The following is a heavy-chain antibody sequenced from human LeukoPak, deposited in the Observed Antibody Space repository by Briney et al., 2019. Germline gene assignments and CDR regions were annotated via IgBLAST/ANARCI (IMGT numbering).Heavy chain of an antibody. CDR2: MNPKSGNT. D-gene: IGHD3-10*01. J-gene: IGHJ4*02. Sequence: ASVKVSCKSSGYTFTSYYINWVRQATGQGLEWMGWMNPKSGNTGYAQKFQGRVTMTRNTSITTAYMELSSLRSEDTAVYYCARGSGVSYYYGSGSSDFDYWGQGTLVTVSS. CDR1: GYTFTSYY. CDR3: ARGSGVSYYYGSGSSDFDY. V-gene: IGHV1-8*01.